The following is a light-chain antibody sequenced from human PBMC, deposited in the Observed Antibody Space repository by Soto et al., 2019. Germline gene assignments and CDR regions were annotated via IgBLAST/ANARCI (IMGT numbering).Light chain of an antibody. J-gene: IGKJ2*01. Sequence: EIVLTQSPGTLSLSPGERATLSCRASQSVSSSYLAWYQQKPGQAPRLLIYGASSRATAIPDRFSGSGSGTDFTITISRLEPEDFAVYYCQRYGSSLYTFGQGTTLEIK. CDR1: QSVSSSY. CDR2: GAS. CDR3: QRYGSSLYT. V-gene: IGKV3-20*01.